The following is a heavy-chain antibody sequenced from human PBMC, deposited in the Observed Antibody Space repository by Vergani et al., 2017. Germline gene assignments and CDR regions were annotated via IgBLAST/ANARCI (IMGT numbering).Heavy chain of an antibody. Sequence: QVQLQESGPGLVKPSETLSLTCTVSGGSISSYYWSWIRQPPGKGLEWIGYIYYSGCPNYNPSLQSLVTISVDTSKNQFSLKLSSVTAADTAVYYCARQLVGYSSGWYGYFDLWGRGTLVTVSS. D-gene: IGHD6-19*01. V-gene: IGHV4-59*01. CDR2: IYYSGCP. CDR3: ARQLVGYSSGWYGYFDL. CDR1: GGSISSYY. J-gene: IGHJ2*01.